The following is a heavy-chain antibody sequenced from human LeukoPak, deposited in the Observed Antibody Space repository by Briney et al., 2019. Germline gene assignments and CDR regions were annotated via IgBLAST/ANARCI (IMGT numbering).Heavy chain of an antibody. D-gene: IGHD3-22*01. CDR1: GFTFSDYY. Sequence: GGSLRLSCAASGFTFSDYYMSWIRQAPVKELEWVSYIISSGSSKYYADSVKGRFTISRDNAKNSLYLQMNSLRAEDTAVYYCARDRNYYYDSSGYSDYWGQGTLVTISS. J-gene: IGHJ4*02. V-gene: IGHV3-11*01. CDR3: ARDRNYYYDSSGYSDY. CDR2: IISSGSSK.